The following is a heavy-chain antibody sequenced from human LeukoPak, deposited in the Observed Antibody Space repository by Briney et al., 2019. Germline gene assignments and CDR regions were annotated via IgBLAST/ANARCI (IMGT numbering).Heavy chain of an antibody. CDR1: GFTFSDYY. CDR3: ARVGYCSSTSCYTGDYNWFDP. CDR2: ISSSGSTI. Sequence: PGGSLRLSCAASGFTFSDYYMSWIRQAPGKGLGWVSYISSSGSTIYYADSVKGRFTISRDNAKNSLYLQMNSLRAEDTAVYYCARVGYCSSTSCYTGDYNWFDPWGQGTLVTVSS. D-gene: IGHD2-2*02. V-gene: IGHV3-11*01. J-gene: IGHJ5*02.